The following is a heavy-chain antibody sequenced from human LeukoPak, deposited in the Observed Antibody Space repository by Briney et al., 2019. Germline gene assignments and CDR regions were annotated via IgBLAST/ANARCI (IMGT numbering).Heavy chain of an antibody. Sequence: GGSLRLSCAASGFTFSAYSLNWVRQAPGKGLEWISSISFSGTYIYYADSVKGRITISRDNAKNSLYLQMNSLRAEDTAVYYCARALTFDIWGQGTMVTVSS. V-gene: IGHV3-21*01. CDR3: ARALTFDI. CDR1: GFTFSAYS. J-gene: IGHJ3*02. CDR2: ISFSGTYI.